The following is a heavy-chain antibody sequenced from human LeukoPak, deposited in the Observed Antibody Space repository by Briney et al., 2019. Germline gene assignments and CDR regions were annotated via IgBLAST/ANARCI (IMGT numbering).Heavy chain of an antibody. Sequence: PSETLSLTCTVSGGSISSHYWSWIRQPPGKGLEWIGYIYYSGSTNYNPSLKSRVTISVDTSKNQFSLKLSSVTAADTAVYYCARHSYYYYSSKDAFDIWGQGTMVTVSS. CDR3: ARHSYYYYSSKDAFDI. CDR1: GGSISSHY. V-gene: IGHV4-59*11. CDR2: IYYSGST. D-gene: IGHD3-22*01. J-gene: IGHJ3*02.